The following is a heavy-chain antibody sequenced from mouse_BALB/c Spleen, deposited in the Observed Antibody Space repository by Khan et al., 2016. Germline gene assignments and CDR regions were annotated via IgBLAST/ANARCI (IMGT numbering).Heavy chain of an antibody. D-gene: IGHD3-1*01. Sequence: QIQLVQSGPDLKKPGETVKISCKASGYAFTNYGMNWVKQAPGKGLEWMGWIDTYSGEATYADDFKGRFAFSLETSASTAYLQIISLKNDDIDTYRCTRRRQLDLYYAMDYWGQGTSVTVSS. CDR1: GYAFTNYG. CDR2: IDTYSGEA. V-gene: IGHV9-1*02. J-gene: IGHJ4*01. CDR3: TRRRQLDLYYAMDY.